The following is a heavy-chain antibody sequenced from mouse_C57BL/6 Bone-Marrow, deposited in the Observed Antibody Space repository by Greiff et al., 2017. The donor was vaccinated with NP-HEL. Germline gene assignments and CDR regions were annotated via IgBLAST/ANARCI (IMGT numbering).Heavy chain of an antibody. CDR2: IDPENGDT. CDR1: GFNFKDDY. D-gene: IGHD1-1*01. CDR3: TTRYYGSRGYAMDY. J-gene: IGHJ4*01. V-gene: IGHV14-4*01. Sequence: EVQLQQSGAELVRPGASVKLSCTASGFNFKDDYMHWVKQRPEQGLEWIGWIDPENGDTEYASKFPGKATLTADTSSNPTYLQLSSLTSEDTAVYYCTTRYYGSRGYAMDYWGQGTSVTVSS.